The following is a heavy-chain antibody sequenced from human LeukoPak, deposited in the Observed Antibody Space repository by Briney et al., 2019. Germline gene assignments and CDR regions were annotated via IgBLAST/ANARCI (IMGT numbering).Heavy chain of an antibody. D-gene: IGHD6-19*01. CDR2: ISGSGGST. CDR1: GVTFSSYA. V-gene: IGHV3-23*01. Sequence: PGGSLRLSCAASGVTFSSYAMSWVRQAPGKGLEWVSAISGSGGSTYYADSVKGRFTISRDNSKNTLYLQMNSLRAEDTAVYYCAKEKGIAVAGTPLGSYGMDVWGQGTTVTVSS. J-gene: IGHJ6*02. CDR3: AKEKGIAVAGTPLGSYGMDV.